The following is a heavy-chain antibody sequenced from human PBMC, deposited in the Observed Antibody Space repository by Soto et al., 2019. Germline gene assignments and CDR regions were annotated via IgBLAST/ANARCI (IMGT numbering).Heavy chain of an antibody. CDR1: GFSLSTSGVG. J-gene: IGHJ4*02. CDR3: AHSLWTGTKAYFDY. CDR2: IYWDDDR. D-gene: IGHD2-2*01. Sequence: HITLKESGPTPVKPTQTLTLTCTFSGFSLSTSGVGVGWIRQPPGKALEWLALIYWDDDRRYSPSLESRLTITKDTSKNQVILTMTNVDPVDTATYYCAHSLWTGTKAYFDYWGQGTLVTVSS. V-gene: IGHV2-5*02.